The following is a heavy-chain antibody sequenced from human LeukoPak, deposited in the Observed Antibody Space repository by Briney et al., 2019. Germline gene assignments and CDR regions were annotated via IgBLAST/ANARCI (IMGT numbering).Heavy chain of an antibody. V-gene: IGHV3-48*04. J-gene: IGHJ4*02. CDR3: ARVEMATTSFDY. D-gene: IGHD5-24*01. CDR2: ISSSGSTI. Sequence: GGSLRLSCAASGFTFSSYGMHWVRQAPGKGLEWVSYISSSGSTIYYADSVKGRFTISRDNAKNSLYLQMNSLRAEDTAVYYCARVEMATTSFDYWGQGTLVTVSS. CDR1: GFTFSSYG.